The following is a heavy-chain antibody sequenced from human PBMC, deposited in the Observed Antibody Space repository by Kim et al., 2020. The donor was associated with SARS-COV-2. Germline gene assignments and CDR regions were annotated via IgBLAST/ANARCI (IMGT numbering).Heavy chain of an antibody. V-gene: IGHV3-43*02. CDR3: AKDQDYDILTGMDV. Sequence: GGSLRLSCAASGFTFVDYAMHWFRQAPVKGLEFFSLISGDFSSTYYADSVKCRFTISRDNSKNSLYLQMNSLRTEDTALYYCAKDQDYDILTGMDVWGKGTTVTVSS. J-gene: IGHJ6*04. CDR1: GFTFVDYA. CDR2: ISGDFSST. D-gene: IGHD3-9*01.